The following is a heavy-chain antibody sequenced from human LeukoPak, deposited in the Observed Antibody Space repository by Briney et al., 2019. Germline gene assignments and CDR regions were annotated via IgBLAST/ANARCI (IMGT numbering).Heavy chain of an antibody. CDR1: GGTFSSYA. D-gene: IGHD2-21*02. CDR2: IIPILGIA. J-gene: IGHJ4*02. CDR3: ARGTRDIVVVTATQYDY. V-gene: IGHV1-69*04. Sequence: ASVKVSCKASGGTFSSYAISWVRQAPGQGLEWMGRIIPILGIANYAQKFQGRVTITADKSTSTAYMELSSLRSEDTAVYYCARGTRDIVVVTATQYDYWGQGTLVTVSS.